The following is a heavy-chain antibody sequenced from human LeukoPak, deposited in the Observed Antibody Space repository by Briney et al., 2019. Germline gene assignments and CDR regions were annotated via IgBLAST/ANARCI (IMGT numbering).Heavy chain of an antibody. V-gene: IGHV1-69*04. Sequence: SVKVSCKASGGTFSSYAISWVRQAPGQGLEWMGRIIPILGIANYAQKFQGRVTMTTDTSTSTAYMELRSLRSDDTAVYYCARDLASHVTDSSGWRYAFDIWGQGTMVTVSS. CDR2: IIPILGIA. CDR1: GGTFSSYA. CDR3: ARDLASHVTDSSGWRYAFDI. J-gene: IGHJ3*02. D-gene: IGHD6-19*01.